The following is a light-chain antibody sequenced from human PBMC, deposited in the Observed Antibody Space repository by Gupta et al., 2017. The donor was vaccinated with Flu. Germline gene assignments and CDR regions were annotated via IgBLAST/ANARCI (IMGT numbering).Light chain of an antibody. CDR3: CSYAGTYSWV. J-gene: IGLJ3*02. Sequence: QSALPQHRSVSGSPGQSVTISCTGTSDDVAGYNYVSWYQQHLGKAPTLIIYDVNKRPSGVPDRFSGSRSGNTASLTISGLQAEDDAEYYCCSYAGTYSWVFGGGTKLTVL. CDR1: SDDVAGYNY. CDR2: DVN. V-gene: IGLV2-11*01.